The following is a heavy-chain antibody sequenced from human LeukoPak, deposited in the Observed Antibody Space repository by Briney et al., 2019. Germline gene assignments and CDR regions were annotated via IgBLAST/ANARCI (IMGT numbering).Heavy chain of an antibody. V-gene: IGHV3-48*04. D-gene: IGHD3-22*01. Sequence: GGSLRLSCAASGFTFSDNSMNWVRQAPGKGLEWLSYISSSSSTMYYADSVKGRFTISRDNAKNSLYLQMNSLRAEDTAVYYCARDYQVDRSGYYPGWGQGTLATVSS. CDR1: GFTFSDNS. J-gene: IGHJ4*02. CDR2: ISSSSSTM. CDR3: ARDYQVDRSGYYPG.